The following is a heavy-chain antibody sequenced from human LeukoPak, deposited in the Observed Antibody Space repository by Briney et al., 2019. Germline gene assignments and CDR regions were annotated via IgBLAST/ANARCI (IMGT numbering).Heavy chain of an antibody. CDR2: IYYSGST. CDR3: ANHGYCTNGVCQFGYFQH. V-gene: IGHV4-39*07. J-gene: IGHJ1*01. D-gene: IGHD2-8*01. CDR1: GGSISSSSYY. Sequence: SETLSLTCTVSGGSISSSSYYWGWIRQPPGKGLEWIGSIYYSGSTYYNPSLKSRVTISVDTSKNQFSLKLSSVTAADTAVYYCANHGYCTNGVCQFGYFQHWGQGTLVTVSS.